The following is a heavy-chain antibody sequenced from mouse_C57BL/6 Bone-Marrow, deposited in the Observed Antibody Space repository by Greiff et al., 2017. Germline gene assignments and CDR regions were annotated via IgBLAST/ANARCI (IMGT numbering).Heavy chain of an antibody. CDR1: GYTFTSYW. CDR2: IDPSDSYT. Sequence: QVQLQQPGAELVMPGASVKLSCKASGYTFTSYWMHWVKQRPGQGLEWIGEIDPSDSYTNYNQKFKGKSTLTVDKSSSTAYMQLSSLTSEDSAVYDCAPLRGDRYYDVWGTGTTVTVSA. CDR3: APLRGDRYYDV. D-gene: IGHD2-4*01. V-gene: IGHV1-69*01. J-gene: IGHJ1*03.